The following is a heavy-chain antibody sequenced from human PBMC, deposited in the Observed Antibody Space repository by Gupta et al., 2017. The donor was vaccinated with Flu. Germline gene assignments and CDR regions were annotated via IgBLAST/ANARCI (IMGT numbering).Heavy chain of an antibody. Sequence: EVQLVESGGGLVQPGGSLRLSCAASGFTFSSYEMTWVRQAPGKGLEWVSYISSSGSTRYYADSVKGRFTISRDNAKNSLYLQMNSLRAEDTAVYYCARYDFWSGSSDYWGQGTLVTVSS. D-gene: IGHD3-3*01. V-gene: IGHV3-48*03. J-gene: IGHJ4*02. CDR2: ISSSGSTR. CDR3: ARYDFWSGSSDY. CDR1: GFTFSSYE.